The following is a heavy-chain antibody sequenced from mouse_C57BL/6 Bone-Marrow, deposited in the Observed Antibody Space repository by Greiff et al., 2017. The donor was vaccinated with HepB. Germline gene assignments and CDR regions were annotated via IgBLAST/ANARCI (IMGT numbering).Heavy chain of an antibody. V-gene: IGHV5-4*03. CDR3: ARIYYGNYDFDY. CDR1: GFTFSSYA. CDR2: ISDGGSYT. D-gene: IGHD2-1*01. Sequence: DVKLVESGGGLVKPGGSLKLPCAASGFTFSSYAMSWVRQTPEKRLEWVATISDGGSYTYYPDNVKGRFTISRDNAKNNLYLQMSHLKSEDTAMYYCARIYYGNYDFDYWGQGTTLTVSS. J-gene: IGHJ2*01.